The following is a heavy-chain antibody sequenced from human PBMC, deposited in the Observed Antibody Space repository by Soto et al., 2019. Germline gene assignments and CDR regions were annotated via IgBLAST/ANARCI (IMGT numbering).Heavy chain of an antibody. D-gene: IGHD3-22*01. CDR1: GGSISSDDYY. CDR3: ARDLDGLHDDTSGPFPRPG. J-gene: IGHJ1*01. Sequence: TLSLTCTVSGGSISSDDYYWSWIRQAPGRGLEWIGYIHSSGSIYYNPSLKSRATMSIDTAGNQFSLKVSSVTVADTAVYYCARDLDGLHDDTSGPFPRPGWGQSTLVTVSS. CDR2: IHSSGSI. V-gene: IGHV4-30-4*01.